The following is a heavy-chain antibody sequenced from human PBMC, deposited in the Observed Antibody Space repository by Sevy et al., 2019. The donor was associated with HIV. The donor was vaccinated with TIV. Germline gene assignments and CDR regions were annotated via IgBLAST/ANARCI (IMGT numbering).Heavy chain of an antibody. Sequence: GGSLRLSCVASGFTFTNYWMHWVRQTPGKGLVWVSRINIDGTGTYYADSVKGRFTISRDNTKKTLYLQMNSLRVEDTAIYYSANDVAGKASWGQGTLVTGSS. CDR3: ANDVAGKAS. CDR2: INIDGTGT. J-gene: IGHJ5*02. CDR1: GFTFTNYW. D-gene: IGHD3-16*01. V-gene: IGHV3-74*01.